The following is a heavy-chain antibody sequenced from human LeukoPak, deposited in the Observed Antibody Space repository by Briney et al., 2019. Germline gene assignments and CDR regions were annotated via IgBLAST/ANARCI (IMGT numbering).Heavy chain of an antibody. D-gene: IGHD2-2*01. Sequence: PSETLSLTCAVYGGSFSGYYWSWIRQPPGKGLEWIGEINHSGSTNYNPSLKSRVTISVDTSKNQFSLKLSSVTAADTAVYYCARQGYCSSTSCYEKPYYMDVWGKGTTVTVSS. J-gene: IGHJ6*03. V-gene: IGHV4-34*01. CDR1: GGSFSGYY. CDR3: ARQGYCSSTSCYEKPYYMDV. CDR2: INHSGST.